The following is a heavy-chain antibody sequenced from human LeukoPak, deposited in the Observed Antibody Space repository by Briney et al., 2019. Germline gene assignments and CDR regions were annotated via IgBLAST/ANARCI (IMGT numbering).Heavy chain of an antibody. CDR2: IYYSGST. CDR3: ARSYAAAFDI. CDR1: GGSISSYY. J-gene: IGHJ3*02. V-gene: IGHV4-59*01. D-gene: IGHD6-25*01. Sequence: SETLSLTCTVSGGSISSYYWSWIRQPPGKGLEWIGYIYYSGSTNYNPSLKSRVTISVDTSKNQFSLKLSSVTAADTAVYYCARSYAAAFDIWGQGTMVTVSS.